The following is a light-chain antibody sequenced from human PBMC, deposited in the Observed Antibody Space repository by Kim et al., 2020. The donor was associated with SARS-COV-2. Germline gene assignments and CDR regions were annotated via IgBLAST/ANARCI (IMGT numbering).Light chain of an antibody. Sequence: DIQLTQSPSFLSASVGDRVTITCRASQGISGYLVWYQQKPGEAPKLLIDAAYTLQSGVPSRFSGSGSGTEFSLTISSLQPEDFATYYCQQYNSYPRTFGQRTKVDIK. V-gene: IGKV1-9*01. CDR1: QGISGY. CDR3: QQYNSYPRT. J-gene: IGKJ1*01. CDR2: AAY.